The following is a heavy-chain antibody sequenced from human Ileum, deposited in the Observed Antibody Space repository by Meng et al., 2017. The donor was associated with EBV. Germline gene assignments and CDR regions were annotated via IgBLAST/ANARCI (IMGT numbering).Heavy chain of an antibody. J-gene: IGHJ4*02. CDR3: ARGNKVSDRGFDY. CDR1: GGSFSGYY. V-gene: IGHV4-34*01. Sequence: QVQVQQWGAGLLKPSVTLSLTCAVYGGSFSGYYWSWIRQPPGKGLEWIGEINHSGSTNYNPSLKSRVTISVDTSKNQFSLKLSSVTAADTAVYYCARGNKVSDRGFDYWGQGTLVTVSS. D-gene: IGHD3-10*01. CDR2: INHSGST.